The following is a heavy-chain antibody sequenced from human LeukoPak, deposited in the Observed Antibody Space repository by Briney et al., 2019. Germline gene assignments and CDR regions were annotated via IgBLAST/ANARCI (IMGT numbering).Heavy chain of an antibody. J-gene: IGHJ3*02. CDR1: GGSISSGSYY. D-gene: IGHD4-23*01. CDR2: IYTSGST. CDR3: ARSPITVVTPGGAFDI. V-gene: IGHV4-61*02. Sequence: SQTLSLTCTVSGGSISSGSYYWSWIRQPAGKGLEWIGRIYTSGSTNYNPSLKSRVTISVDTSKNQFSLKLSSVTAADTAVYYCARSPITVVTPGGAFDIRGQGTMVTVSS.